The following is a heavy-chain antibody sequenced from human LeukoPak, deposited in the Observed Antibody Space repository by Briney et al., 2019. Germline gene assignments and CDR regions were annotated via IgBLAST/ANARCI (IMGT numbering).Heavy chain of an antibody. J-gene: IGHJ4*02. D-gene: IGHD3-16*01. CDR2: IYHRRST. Sequence: SETLSLTCSVSDYSISSGYYWGWIRQPPGKGLEWIGIIYHRRSTYYNPSLKSRLTISVDTSKNQFSLKLSSVTAADTAVYYCARVLVGGATDYWGQGSLVTVSS. CDR3: ARVLVGGATDY. V-gene: IGHV4-38-2*02. CDR1: DYSISSGYY.